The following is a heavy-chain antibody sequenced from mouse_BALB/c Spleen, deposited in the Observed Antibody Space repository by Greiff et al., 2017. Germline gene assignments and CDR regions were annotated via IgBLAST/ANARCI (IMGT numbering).Heavy chain of an antibody. CDR3: VITTVVASFDY. Sequence: VQLQQSGAELVRPGTSVKVSCKASGYAFTNYLIEWVKQRPGQGLEWIGVINPGSGGTNYNEKFKGKATLTADKSSSTAYMQLSSLTSDDSAVYFCVITTVVASFDYWGQGTTLTVSS. CDR1: GYAFTNYL. D-gene: IGHD1-1*01. V-gene: IGHV1-54*01. J-gene: IGHJ2*01. CDR2: INPGSGGT.